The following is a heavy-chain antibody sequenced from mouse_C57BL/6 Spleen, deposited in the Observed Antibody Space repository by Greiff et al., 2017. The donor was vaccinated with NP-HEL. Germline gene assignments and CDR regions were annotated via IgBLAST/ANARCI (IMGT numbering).Heavy chain of an antibody. J-gene: IGHJ4*01. D-gene: IGHD2-1*01. CDR2: INPSSGYT. Sequence: VQLQQSGAELARPGASVKMSCKASGYTFTSYTMNWVKQRPGQGLEWIGYINPSSGYTKYNQKFKDKATLTADKSSSTAYMQLSSLTSEDSAVYYCARSGGNSYAMDDWGQGTTVTVSS. CDR3: ARSGGNSYAMDD. CDR1: GYTFTSYT. V-gene: IGHV1-4*01.